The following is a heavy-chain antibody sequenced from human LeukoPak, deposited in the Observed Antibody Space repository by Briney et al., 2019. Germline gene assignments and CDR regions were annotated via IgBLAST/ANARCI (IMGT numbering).Heavy chain of an antibody. V-gene: IGHV1-69*13. Sequence: SVKVSCKASGYTFTGYYMHWVRQAPGQGIEWMGGIIPIFGTANYAQKFQGRVTITADESTSTAYMELSSLRSEDTAVYYCARASSALELRYFDIDYWGQGTLVTVSS. CDR1: GYTFTGYY. CDR2: IIPIFGTA. J-gene: IGHJ4*02. D-gene: IGHD3-9*01. CDR3: ARASSALELRYFDIDY.